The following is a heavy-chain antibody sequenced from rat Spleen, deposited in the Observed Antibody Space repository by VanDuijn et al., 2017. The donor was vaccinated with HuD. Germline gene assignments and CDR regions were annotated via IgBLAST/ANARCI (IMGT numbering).Heavy chain of an antibody. CDR3: ARHGHPSYFDY. D-gene: IGHD3-8*01. Sequence: EVQLVESGGGLVQPGRALKLSCAASGRTFSDYYMAWVRQAPTKGLEWVATISYDGSSTYYRHSVKGRFTISRDNAKSTLYLQMDSLRSEDTATYYCARHGHPSYFDYWGQGVMVTVSS. J-gene: IGHJ2*01. V-gene: IGHV5-7*01. CDR1: GRTFSDYY. CDR2: ISYDGSST.